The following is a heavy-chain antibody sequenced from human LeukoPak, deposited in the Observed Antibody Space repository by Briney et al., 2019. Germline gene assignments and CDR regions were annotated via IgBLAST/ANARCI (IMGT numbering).Heavy chain of an antibody. CDR3: ARHSRRDGFS. V-gene: IGHV4-39*01. D-gene: IGHD5-24*01. CDR2: IYYSGST. CDR1: GGSISSSSYY. J-gene: IGHJ5*02. Sequence: SETLSLTCTVSGGSISSSSYYWGWLRQPPGKGLEWIVSIYYSGSTYYNPSLKSRVTISVDTSKNQFSLKLSSVTAADTAVYYCARHSRRDGFSWGQGTLVTVSS.